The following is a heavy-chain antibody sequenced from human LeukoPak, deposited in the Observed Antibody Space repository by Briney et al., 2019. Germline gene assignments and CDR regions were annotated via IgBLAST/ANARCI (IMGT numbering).Heavy chain of an antibody. V-gene: IGHV4-4*07. CDR2: IYPSGST. D-gene: IGHD7-27*01. CDR1: GGSISSYY. CDR3: VRGSWGSDFDY. J-gene: IGHJ4*02. Sequence: PSETLSLTCTVSGGSISSYYWGWIRQPAGKGLEWIGRIYPSGSTQYNPSLKSRVTMSLGTSKNQFSLKVTSVTAADTAVYYCVRGSWGSDFDYWGQGTLVTVSS.